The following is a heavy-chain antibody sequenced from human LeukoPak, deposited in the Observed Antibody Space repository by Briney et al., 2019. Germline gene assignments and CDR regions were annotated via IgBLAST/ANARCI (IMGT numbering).Heavy chain of an antibody. V-gene: IGHV4-34*01. J-gene: IGHJ6*01. D-gene: IGHD3-22*01. CDR1: GGSFSSYY. CDR3: ARAYYDSSGYRRYYNYYGMDV. CDR2: INHSGGT. Sequence: KPSETLSLTCAVYGGSFSSYYWSWIRQPPGKGLEWIGEINHSGGTNYNPSLKSRVTISGDTSKSQFSLKLSSVTAADTAVYYCARAYYDSSGYRRYYNYYGMDVWGQGTTVTVSS.